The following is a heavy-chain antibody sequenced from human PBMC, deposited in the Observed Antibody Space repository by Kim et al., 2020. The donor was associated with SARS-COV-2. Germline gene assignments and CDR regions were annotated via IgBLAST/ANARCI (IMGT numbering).Heavy chain of an antibody. CDR2: T. V-gene: IGHV3-23*01. D-gene: IGHD2-15*01. CDR3: AKDLSGWRFDP. Sequence: TYYADPVKGRFTISRDDFKNTLYLQMNSLRADDTAVYYCAKDLSGWRFDPWGQGTLVTVSS. J-gene: IGHJ5*02.